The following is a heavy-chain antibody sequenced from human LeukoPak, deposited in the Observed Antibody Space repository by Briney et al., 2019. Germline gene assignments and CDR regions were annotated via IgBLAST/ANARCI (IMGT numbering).Heavy chain of an antibody. CDR2: ISSSSSTI. D-gene: IGHD1-26*01. V-gene: IGHV3-48*04. CDR3: ASLTTIVGATTRGTFDY. J-gene: IGHJ4*02. CDR1: GFIFSSYS. Sequence: PGGSLRLSCAASGFIFSSYSMNWVRQAPGKGLEWVSYISSSSSTIYYADSVKGRFTISRDNAKNSLYLQMNSLRAEDTAVYYCASLTTIVGATTRGTFDYWGQGTLVTVSS.